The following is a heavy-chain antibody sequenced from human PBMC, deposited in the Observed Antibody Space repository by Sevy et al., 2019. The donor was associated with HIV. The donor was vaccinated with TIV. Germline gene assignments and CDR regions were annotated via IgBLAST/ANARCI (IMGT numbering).Heavy chain of an antibody. V-gene: IGHV4-30-4*01. J-gene: IGHJ5*02. Sequence: SETLSLTCTVSVGSISSGDYYWSWIRQPPGKGLEWIGYIYYSGSTYYHPSLKSRVTISVDTSKNQFSLKLSSVTAADTAVYYCARADPTLGWFDPWGQGTLVTVSS. CDR2: IYYSGST. CDR1: VGSISSGDYY. CDR3: ARADPTLGWFDP.